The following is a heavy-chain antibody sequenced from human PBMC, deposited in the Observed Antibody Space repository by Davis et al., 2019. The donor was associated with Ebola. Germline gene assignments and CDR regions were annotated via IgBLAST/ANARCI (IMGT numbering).Heavy chain of an antibody. D-gene: IGHD2/OR15-2a*01. V-gene: IGHV3-9*01. J-gene: IGHJ4*02. Sequence: SLKISCAASGFTFDDYAMHWVRQAPGKGLEWVSGISWNSGDIGYADSVKGRFTLSRDNGKNAVYLDMNSLRAEDTAVYFCARGRGDGFYYYFDYWGQGVLVTVSS. CDR3: ARGRGDGFYYYFDY. CDR1: GFTFDDYA. CDR2: ISWNSGDI.